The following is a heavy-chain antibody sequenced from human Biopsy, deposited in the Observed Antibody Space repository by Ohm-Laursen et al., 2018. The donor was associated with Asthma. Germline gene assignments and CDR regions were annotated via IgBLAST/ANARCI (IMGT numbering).Heavy chain of an antibody. V-gene: IGHV3-74*01. J-gene: IGHJ4*02. CDR1: GFSFSTYW. CDR2: INSDGSSL. Sequence: SLRLSCAASGFSFSTYWMHWVRQAPGKGLVWVARINSDGSSLSYADSVNGRFTVSRDDSKNTLYLQMNSLRPDDTAVYYCARDVMEWYLPAFDFWGQGTLVTVSS. CDR3: ARDVMEWYLPAFDF. D-gene: IGHD3-3*01.